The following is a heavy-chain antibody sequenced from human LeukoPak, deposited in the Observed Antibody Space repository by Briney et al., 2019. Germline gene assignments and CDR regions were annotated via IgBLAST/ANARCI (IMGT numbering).Heavy chain of an antibody. D-gene: IGHD3-22*01. CDR3: ARGAWDYYYDSSGYPYAGSWIDY. CDR1: GYTFTGYY. Sequence: VASVKVSCKASGYTFTGYYMHWVRQAPGQGLEWMGRIIPILGIANYAQKFQGRVTITADKSTSTAYMELSSLRSEDTAVYYCARGAWDYYYDSSGYPYAGSWIDYWGQGTLVTVSS. J-gene: IGHJ4*02. V-gene: IGHV1-69*04. CDR2: IIPILGIA.